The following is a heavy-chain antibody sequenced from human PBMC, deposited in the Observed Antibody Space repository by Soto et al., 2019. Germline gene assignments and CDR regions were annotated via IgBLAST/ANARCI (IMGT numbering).Heavy chain of an antibody. CDR3: ARGPRVGATTQGEDYYYGTDV. V-gene: IGHV3-23*01. Sequence: GSLRLSCAASGFTFSSYAMSWVRQAPGKGLEWVSAISGSGGSTYYADSVKGRFTISRDNAKNSLYLQMNSLRAEDTAVYYCARGPRVGATTQGEDYYYGTDVWGQGTTVTVSS. D-gene: IGHD1-26*01. CDR2: ISGSGGST. J-gene: IGHJ6*02. CDR1: GFTFSSYA.